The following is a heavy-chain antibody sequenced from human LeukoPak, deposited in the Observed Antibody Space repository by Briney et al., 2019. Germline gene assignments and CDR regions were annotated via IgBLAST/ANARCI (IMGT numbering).Heavy chain of an antibody. J-gene: IGHJ4*02. V-gene: IGHV3-7*01. CDR1: GFTFSSYW. CDR2: IKQDGSEK. D-gene: IGHD5-18*01. CDR3: ARDSRGDTTMDQKFDY. Sequence: GGSLRLSCAASGFTFSSYWMTWVRQAPGKGLEWVVNIKQDGSEKYYVDSGKGRFTISRDNAKNSLYLQMNSLRAEDTAVYYWARDSRGDTTMDQKFDYWGQGTLVTVSS.